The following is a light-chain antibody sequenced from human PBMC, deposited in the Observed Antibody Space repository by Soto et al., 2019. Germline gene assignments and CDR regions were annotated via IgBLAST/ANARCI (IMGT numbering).Light chain of an antibody. V-gene: IGLV2-14*01. CDR2: DVS. CDR1: SSDVGDYNY. CDR3: SSYTSSTTRV. Sequence: QSALTQPASVSGSPGQSITISCTGTSSDVGDYNYVSWYQQHPGKAPKLMIYDVSNRPSGVSNRFSGSKSGSTASLTISALQAEDEADYYCSSYTSSTTRVFGTGTKVTVL. J-gene: IGLJ1*01.